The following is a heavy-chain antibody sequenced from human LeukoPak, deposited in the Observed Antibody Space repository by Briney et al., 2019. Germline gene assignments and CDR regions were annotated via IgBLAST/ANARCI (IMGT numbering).Heavy chain of an antibody. CDR2: ISYDGTKK. Sequence: GGSLRLSCAASGFTFSDYGMHWVRQAPGKGLEWVSIISYDGTKKNYADSMKGRFTISSDNSKNTLYLQMNSLRAEDTAVYYCAKDRIAYGSGIILDYWGQGTLVTVSS. D-gene: IGHD3-10*01. CDR1: GFTFSDYG. V-gene: IGHV3-30*18. CDR3: AKDRIAYGSGIILDY. J-gene: IGHJ4*02.